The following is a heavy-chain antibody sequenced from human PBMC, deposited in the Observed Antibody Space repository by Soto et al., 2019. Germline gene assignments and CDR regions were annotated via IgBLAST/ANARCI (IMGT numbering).Heavy chain of an antibody. CDR2: IYWDDDK. CDR1: GFSLSTSGLG. CDR3: AHVYGGYDNFDY. Sequence: QITLKESGPTLVKPTQTLTLTCTFSGFSLSTSGLGVGCIRQPPGKALEWLALIYWDDDKRYSTSLKSRLTITKDTSKNQVVLTMTNMDPVDTATYYCAHVYGGYDNFDYWGQGTLVTVSS. J-gene: IGHJ4*02. V-gene: IGHV2-5*02. D-gene: IGHD5-12*01.